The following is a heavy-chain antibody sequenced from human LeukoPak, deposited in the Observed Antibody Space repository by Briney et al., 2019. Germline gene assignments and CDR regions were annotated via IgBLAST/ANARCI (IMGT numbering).Heavy chain of an antibody. V-gene: IGHV3-53*01. CDR1: GFTVSSNY. D-gene: IGHD3-22*01. Sequence: PGGSLRLSCAASGFTVSSNYMSWVRQAPGKGLEWVSVIYSGVSTYYADSVRGRFTISRDNSKNTLYLQMNSLRAEDTAVYYCARASAKYYHDSSGYLFDYWGQGTLVTVSS. CDR2: IYSGVST. CDR3: ARASAKYYHDSSGYLFDY. J-gene: IGHJ4*02.